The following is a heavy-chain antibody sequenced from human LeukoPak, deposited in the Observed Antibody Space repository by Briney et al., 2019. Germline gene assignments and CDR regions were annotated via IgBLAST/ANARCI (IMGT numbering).Heavy chain of an antibody. Sequence: GGSLRLSCAASGFTSSRYAMHWVRQAPGEGLGWVAFIRYVGSNTYYADSVKGRFTISRDNSKNTLYLQMNSLRDEDTAVYYCAKMRPDYWGQGTLVTVSS. CDR2: IRYVGSNT. J-gene: IGHJ4*02. CDR1: GFTSSRYA. V-gene: IGHV3-30*02. CDR3: AKMRPDY.